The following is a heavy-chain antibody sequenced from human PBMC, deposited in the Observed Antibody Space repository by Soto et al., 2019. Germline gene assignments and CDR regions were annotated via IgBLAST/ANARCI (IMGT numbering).Heavy chain of an antibody. J-gene: IGHJ4*02. CDR1: GFTFSNYG. CDR2: IWYDGNNK. CDR3: ARGLHSLFDY. V-gene: IGHV3-33*01. D-gene: IGHD2-21*01. Sequence: GAAVRLSCAASGFTFSNYGMHWVRQAPGKGLEWVAVIWYDGNNKYYADSVKGRFTISRDNSNNTLYVQMTSLRAEDTAVYYCARGLHSLFDYWGQGTLVPVSS.